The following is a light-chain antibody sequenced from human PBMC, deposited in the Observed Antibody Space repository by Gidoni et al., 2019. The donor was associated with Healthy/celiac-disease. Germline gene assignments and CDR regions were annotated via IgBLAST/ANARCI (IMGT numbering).Light chain of an antibody. V-gene: IGKV1-39*01. CDR3: QQSYSTPYT. CDR2: AAS. Sequence: DIQMPQSPSSLSASVGDRVTITCRASQSISSYLNWYQQKPGKAPKLLIYAASSLQSGVPSRFSGSGSGTDLTLTISSLQPEDFATYYCQQSYSTPYTFGQGTKLEIK. CDR1: QSISSY. J-gene: IGKJ2*01.